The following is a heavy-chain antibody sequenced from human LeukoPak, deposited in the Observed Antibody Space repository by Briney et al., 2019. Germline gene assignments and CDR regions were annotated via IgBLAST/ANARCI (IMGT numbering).Heavy chain of an antibody. J-gene: IGHJ5*02. V-gene: IGHV3-23*01. CDR1: GFTFSSYA. Sequence: QPGGSLRLSCAASGFTFSSYAMSWVRPAPGKGREWVSAISGSGGTTSYAYSVKGRFTISRDNSKTTLYLKMNSLRADDTAVYDCARDRGVIGAAGNWFDPWGQGTLVTVSS. CDR2: ISGSGGTT. CDR3: ARDRGVIGAAGNWFDP. D-gene: IGHD6-13*01.